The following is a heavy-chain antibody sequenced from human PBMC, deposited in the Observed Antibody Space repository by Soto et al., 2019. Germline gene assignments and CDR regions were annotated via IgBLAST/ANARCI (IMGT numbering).Heavy chain of an antibody. V-gene: IGHV1-69*02. CDR3: ARSGVYGDYVDYYMDV. CDR1: GGTFSSYT. D-gene: IGHD4-17*01. J-gene: IGHJ6*03. CDR2: IIPILGIA. Sequence: GASVKVSCKASGGTFSSYTISWVRQAPGQGLEWMGRIIPILGIANYAQKFQGRVTITADKSTSTAYMELSSLRSEDTAVYYCARSGVYGDYVDYYMDVWGKATTVTVSS.